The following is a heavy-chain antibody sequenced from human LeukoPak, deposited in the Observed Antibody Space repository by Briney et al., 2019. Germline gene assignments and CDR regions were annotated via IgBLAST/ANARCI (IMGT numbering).Heavy chain of an antibody. J-gene: IGHJ4*02. CDR3: AKAWCTNCYFFDY. Sequence: PGGSLRLSCAASGFTFSSYVMSWVRQAPGKGLEWVSAISGSGSATSYADSVKGRFTISRDNSKNTLYLQMNSLRDEDTAVYYCAKAWCTNCYFFDYWGQGTLVTVSS. V-gene: IGHV3-23*01. CDR2: ISGSGSAT. CDR1: GFTFSSYV. D-gene: IGHD2-2*01.